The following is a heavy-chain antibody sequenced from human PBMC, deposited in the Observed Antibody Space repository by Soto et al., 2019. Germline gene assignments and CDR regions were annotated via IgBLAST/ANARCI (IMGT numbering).Heavy chain of an antibody. CDR3: AHRRRAAGGYYFDS. J-gene: IGHJ4*02. CDR2: IYWDDAK. V-gene: IGHV2-5*02. CDR1: GFSLTTSGVG. Sequence: QITLKESGPTLVKPTQTLTLTCTFSGFSLTTSGVGVGWIRQPPGKALEWLALIYWDDAKRYSPSLKRRLTITSDTSKTQVVLTMTNMDPVDTATYYCAHRRRAAGGYYFDSWGQGTLVTVSS. D-gene: IGHD6-13*01.